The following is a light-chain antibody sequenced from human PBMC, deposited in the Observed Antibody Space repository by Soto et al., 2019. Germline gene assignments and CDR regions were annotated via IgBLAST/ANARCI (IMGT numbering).Light chain of an antibody. Sequence: SYELTQPPSVSVAPGKTATITCGGTNIGSKSVHWYQQKPGQAPVLVIYYNTDRPSGIPERFSGSNSGNTATLTISRVEAGDEADYYCQLWDTDSDHVVFGGGTKLTVL. CDR1: NIGSKS. CDR3: QLWDTDSDHVV. J-gene: IGLJ2*01. CDR2: YNT. V-gene: IGLV3-21*04.